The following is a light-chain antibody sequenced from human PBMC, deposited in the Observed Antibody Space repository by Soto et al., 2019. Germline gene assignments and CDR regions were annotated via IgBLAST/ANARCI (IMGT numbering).Light chain of an antibody. V-gene: IGKV1-16*02. Sequence: DIQMTQSPSSLSASVGDRVTITCRASQDISNYLAWFQQKPGKAPKSLIYAASRLQTGVPSKFSGSGSGTDFTLTISSLQPEDSASYYCQQYNNYPITFGQGTRLEIK. CDR3: QQYNNYPIT. J-gene: IGKJ5*01. CDR1: QDISNY. CDR2: AAS.